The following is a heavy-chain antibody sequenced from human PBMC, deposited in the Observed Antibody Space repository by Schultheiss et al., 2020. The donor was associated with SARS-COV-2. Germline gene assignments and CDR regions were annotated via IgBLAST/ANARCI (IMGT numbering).Heavy chain of an antibody. CDR1: GGTFSSYD. D-gene: IGHD3-9*01. V-gene: IGHV1-8*02. CDR2: MNPNSGNT. CDR3: ARWNYDILTGYPRSYYYYYGMDV. Sequence: ASVKVSCKASGGTFSSYDINWVRQATGQGLEWMGWMNPNSGNTGYAQKFQGRVNMTRNTSISTAYMELSSLRSEDTAVYYCARWNYDILTGYPRSYYYYYGMDVWGQGTTVTVSS. J-gene: IGHJ6*02.